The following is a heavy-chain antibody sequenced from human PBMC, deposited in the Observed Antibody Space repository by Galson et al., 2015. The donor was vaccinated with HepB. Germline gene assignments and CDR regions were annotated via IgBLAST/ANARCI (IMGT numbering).Heavy chain of an antibody. CDR2: IYYSGST. J-gene: IGHJ3*02. CDR1: GGSISSGDYY. D-gene: IGHD2-2*02. CDR3: AREGSGGDIVVVPAATPMAMGAFDI. Sequence: LSLTCTVSGGSISSGDYYWSWIRQPPGKGLEWIGYIYYSGSTYYNPSLKSRVTISVDTSKNQFSLKLSSVTAADTAVYYCAREGSGGDIVVVPAATPMAMGAFDIWGQGTMVTVSS. V-gene: IGHV4-30-4*01.